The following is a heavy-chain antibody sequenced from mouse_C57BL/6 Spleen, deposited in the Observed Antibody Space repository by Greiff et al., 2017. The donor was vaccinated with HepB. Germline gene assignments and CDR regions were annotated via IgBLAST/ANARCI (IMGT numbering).Heavy chain of an antibody. CDR1: GYAFTNYL. CDR2: INPGSGGT. V-gene: IGHV1-54*01. CDR3: ARETKVATDYYAMDY. D-gene: IGHD1-1*01. J-gene: IGHJ4*01. Sequence: VQLQQSGAELVRPGTSVKVSCKASGYAFTNYLIEWVKQRPGQGLEWIGVINPGSGGTNYNEKFKGKATLTADKSSSTAYMQLSSLTSEDSAVYLCARETKVATDYYAMDYWGQGTSVTVSS.